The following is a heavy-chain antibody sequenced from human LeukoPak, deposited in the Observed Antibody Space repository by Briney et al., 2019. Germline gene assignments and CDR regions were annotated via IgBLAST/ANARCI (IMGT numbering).Heavy chain of an antibody. CDR2: IYYSGST. CDR1: GGSISRSSHY. J-gene: IGHJ5*02. Sequence: SETLSLTCTVSGGSISRSSHYWSWIRQPPGKGLEWIGYIYYSGSTNYNPSLKSRVTISVDTSKNQFSLKLSSVTAADTAVYYCARGTVFGPPSWVDNWFDPWGQGTLVTVSS. V-gene: IGHV4-61*01. CDR3: ARGTVFGPPSWVDNWFDP. D-gene: IGHD3-10*01.